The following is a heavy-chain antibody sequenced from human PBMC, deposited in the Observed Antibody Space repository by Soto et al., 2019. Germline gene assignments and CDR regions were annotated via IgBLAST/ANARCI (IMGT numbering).Heavy chain of an antibody. V-gene: IGHV3-15*07. CDR2: IKSKTDGGTT. CDR1: GVTLTNIW. CDR3: AREAYCGGDCEPHPGVY. Sequence: GGSLRLSCAVSGVTLTNIWMNWVRQAPGKGPEWVGRIKSKTDGGTTDYAAPVKGRFTISRDDSENTLYLQMNSLRAEDTAVYYCAREAYCGGDCEPHPGVYWGQGTLVTVSS. J-gene: IGHJ4*02. D-gene: IGHD2-21*02.